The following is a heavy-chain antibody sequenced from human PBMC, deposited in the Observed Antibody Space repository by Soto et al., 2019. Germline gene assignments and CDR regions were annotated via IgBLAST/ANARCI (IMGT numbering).Heavy chain of an antibody. V-gene: IGHV3-23*01. J-gene: IGHJ4*02. CDR3: AKDPTVLRFLEWPQYYFDY. CDR1: GFTFSSYA. Sequence: GGSLRLSCAASGFTFSSYAMSWVRQAPGKGLEWVSAISGSGGSTYYADSVKGRFTISRDNSKNTLYLQMNSLRAEDTAVYYCAKDPTVLRFLEWPQYYFDYWGQGTLVNVSS. D-gene: IGHD3-3*01. CDR2: ISGSGGST.